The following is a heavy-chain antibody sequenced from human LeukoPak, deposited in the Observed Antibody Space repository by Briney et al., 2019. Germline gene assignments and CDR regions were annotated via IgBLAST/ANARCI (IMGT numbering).Heavy chain of an antibody. J-gene: IGHJ5*02. CDR2: INPNSGGT. D-gene: IGHD2-21*01. CDR3: ARADRLHGGPYLIGP. CDR1: GYSFTDYY. V-gene: IGHV1-2*02. Sequence: ASVEVSCKTSGYSFTDYYMHWVRQAPGQGLEWMGWINPNSGGTSSAQKFQGRVTMTRDTSITTVYMEVSWLTSDDTAIYYCARADRLHGGPYLIGPWGQGTLVTVSS.